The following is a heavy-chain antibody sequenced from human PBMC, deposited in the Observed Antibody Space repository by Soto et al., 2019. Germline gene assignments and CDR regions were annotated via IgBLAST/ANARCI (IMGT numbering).Heavy chain of an antibody. CDR3: ARSGDCTATSCHLLGPSQS. V-gene: IGHV3-33*01. D-gene: IGHD2-8*02. CDR1: GFTFSLYA. J-gene: IGHJ4*02. Sequence: GGSLRISCAASGFTFSLYAIHWVRQAPGKGLEWVAAIWGDGSDKKYADSVKGRFTVSRDNSKNTLYLQMNSLREEDTAVYFCARSGDCTATSCHLLGPSQSGGQATLVAVFS. CDR2: IWGDGSDK.